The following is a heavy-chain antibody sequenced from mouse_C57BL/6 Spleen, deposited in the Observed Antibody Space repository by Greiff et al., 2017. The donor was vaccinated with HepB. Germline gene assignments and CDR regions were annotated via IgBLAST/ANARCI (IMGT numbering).Heavy chain of an antibody. V-gene: IGHV1-15*01. CDR3: TRSPVDGNYQYYFDY. Sequence: VQLQQSGAELVRPGASVTLSCKASGYTFTDYEMHWVKQTPVHGLEWIGAIDPETGGTAYNQKFKGKAILTADKSSSTAYMELRSLTSADSAVYYCTRSPVDGNYQYYFDYWGQGTTLTVSS. D-gene: IGHD2-1*01. J-gene: IGHJ2*01. CDR2: IDPETGGT. CDR1: GYTFTDYE.